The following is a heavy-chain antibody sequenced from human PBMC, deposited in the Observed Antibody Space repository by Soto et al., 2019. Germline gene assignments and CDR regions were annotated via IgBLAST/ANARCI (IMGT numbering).Heavy chain of an antibody. V-gene: IGHV1-2*04. J-gene: IGHJ3*02. Sequence: ASVKVSCKASGYTFTGYYMHWVRQAPGQGLEWMGWINPNSGGTNYAQKFQGWVTMTRDTSISTAYMELSRLRSDDTAVYYCARVRSGYHDAFDIWGQGTMVTVSS. CDR3: ARVRSGYHDAFDI. CDR1: GYTFTGYY. CDR2: INPNSGGT. D-gene: IGHD2-15*01.